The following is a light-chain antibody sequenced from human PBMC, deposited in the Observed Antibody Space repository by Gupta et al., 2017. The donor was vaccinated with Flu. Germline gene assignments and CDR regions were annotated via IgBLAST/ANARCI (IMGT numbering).Light chain of an antibody. CDR1: QHITTY. CDR2: TSS. J-gene: IGKJ2*01. CDR3: QQSDSTPYT. V-gene: IGKV1-39*01. Sequence: PSSLSASVGDSVTISCRASQHITTYLNWYQQKPGKAPKLLIYTSSNLQSGVPSRFSGSGSGTDFTVTITELQPEDFATYYCQQSDSTPYTFDQGTKVEI.